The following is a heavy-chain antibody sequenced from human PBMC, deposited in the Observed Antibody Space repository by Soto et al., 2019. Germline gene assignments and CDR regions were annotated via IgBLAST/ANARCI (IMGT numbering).Heavy chain of an antibody. D-gene: IGHD2-15*01. Sequence: GGSLRLSCAASGFTFSSYSMNWVRQAPGKGLEWVSSISSSSSYIYYADSVKGRFTISRDNAKNSLYLQMNSLRAEDTAVYYCAGGRRYCSGGSCYETRVNDYWGQGTLVTVSS. V-gene: IGHV3-21*01. CDR1: GFTFSSYS. CDR2: ISSSSSYI. CDR3: AGGRRYCSGGSCYETRVNDY. J-gene: IGHJ4*02.